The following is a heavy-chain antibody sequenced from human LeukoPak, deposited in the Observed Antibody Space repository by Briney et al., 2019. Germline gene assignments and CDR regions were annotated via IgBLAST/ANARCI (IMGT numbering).Heavy chain of an antibody. J-gene: IGHJ4*02. D-gene: IGHD3-10*01. CDR3: TTDLGLTMIRGVLVS. CDR2: VSGSAGRT. CDR1: GFTFRNYA. V-gene: IGHV3-23*01. Sequence: PGGSLRLSCAASGFTFRNYAMSWVRQAPGKGLEWVSTVSGSAGRTDYADSVKGRFTISRDNLKNTLYLQMNGLRAEDTAVYYCTTDLGLTMIRGVLVSWGRGTLVTVSS.